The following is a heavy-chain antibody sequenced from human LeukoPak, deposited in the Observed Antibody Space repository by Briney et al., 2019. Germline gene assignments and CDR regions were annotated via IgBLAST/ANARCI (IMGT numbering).Heavy chain of an antibody. J-gene: IGHJ4*02. Sequence: PGGSLRLSCAASGFTVSSNYMSWVRQAPGKGLEWVSVIYSGGSTYYADSVKGRFTISRDNSKNTLYLQMNSLRAEDTAVYYCARAFFYSSGYQALNYWGQGTLVTVSS. CDR3: ARAFFYSSGYQALNY. CDR1: GFTVSSNY. V-gene: IGHV3-66*01. D-gene: IGHD3-22*01. CDR2: IYSGGST.